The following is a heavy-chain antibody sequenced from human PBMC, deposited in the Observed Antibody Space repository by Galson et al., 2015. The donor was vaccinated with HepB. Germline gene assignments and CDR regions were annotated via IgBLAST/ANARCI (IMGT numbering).Heavy chain of an antibody. V-gene: IGHV3-48*04. J-gene: IGHJ3*02. CDR2: ISTNGVTI. CDR1: DSTFSSYT. Sequence: SLRLSCAASDSTFSSYTMNWVRQTPGKGLQWVSYISTNGVTIHYADSGKGRFTIARDNAKNTMWLQMNSLRAEDTAVYYCATTKFGSGAYWTFDIWGQGTLVTVSS. D-gene: IGHD4/OR15-4a*01. CDR3: ATTKFGSGAYWTFDI.